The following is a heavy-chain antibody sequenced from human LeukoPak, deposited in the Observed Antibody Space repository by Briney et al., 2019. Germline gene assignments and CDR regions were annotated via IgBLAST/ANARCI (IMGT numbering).Heavy chain of an antibody. Sequence: PSETLSLTCTVSGGSISSGSYYCNWIRQPAGKGLEWIGRIYSSGSTNFNPSLKSRVTISVDTSKNQFSLKLSSVTAADTAVYYCARTGPPLVGATNDWFDPWGQGTLVTVSS. V-gene: IGHV4-61*02. CDR2: IYSSGST. J-gene: IGHJ5*02. CDR1: GGSISSGSYY. D-gene: IGHD1-26*01. CDR3: ARTGPPLVGATNDWFDP.